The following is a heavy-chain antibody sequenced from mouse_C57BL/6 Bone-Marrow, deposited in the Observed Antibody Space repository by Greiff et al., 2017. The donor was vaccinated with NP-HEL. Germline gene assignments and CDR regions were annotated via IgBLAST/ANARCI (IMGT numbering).Heavy chain of an antibody. CDR3: ARSNYGSSPYFDV. CDR2: IDPSDSYT. V-gene: IGHV1-59*01. D-gene: IGHD1-1*01. Sequence: QVQLQQSGAELVRPGTSVKLSCKASGYTFTSYWMHWVKQRPGQGLEWIGVIDPSDSYTNYNQKFKGKATLTVDTSSSTAYMQLSSLTSEDSAVYYCARSNYGSSPYFDVWGTGTTVTVSS. CDR1: GYTFTSYW. J-gene: IGHJ1*03.